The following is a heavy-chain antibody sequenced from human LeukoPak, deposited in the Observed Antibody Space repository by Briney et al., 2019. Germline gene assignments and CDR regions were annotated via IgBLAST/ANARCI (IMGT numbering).Heavy chain of an antibody. CDR1: GFTFSSYW. CDR3: ARDDIVVVPAAMDV. V-gene: IGHV3-7*01. Sequence: GGSLRLSCAASGFTFSSYWMSWVRQAPGKGLEWVANIEQDGSEKYYVASVKGRFSISRHNAKNSLYLQMNSLRAEDTAVYYCARDDIVVVPAAMDVWGKGTTVTVSS. J-gene: IGHJ6*04. CDR2: IEQDGSEK. D-gene: IGHD2-2*01.